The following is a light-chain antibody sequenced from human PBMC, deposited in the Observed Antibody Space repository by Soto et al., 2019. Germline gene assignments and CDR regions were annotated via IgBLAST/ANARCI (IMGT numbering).Light chain of an antibody. J-gene: IGLJ2*01. CDR3: QVWDYSTDDAG. CDR1: NIGGRS. V-gene: IGLV3-21*02. CDR2: HDS. Sequence: SYELTQPPSVSVAPGQTASITCGGDNIGGRSGHWYQQKPGKAPVVVVDHDSDRPSGIPERFSGSNSGNMATLTISRVEAGDEPVYHCQVWDYSTDDAGFGGGTK.